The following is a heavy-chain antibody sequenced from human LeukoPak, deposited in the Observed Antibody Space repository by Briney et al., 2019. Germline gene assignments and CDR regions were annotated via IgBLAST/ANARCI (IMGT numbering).Heavy chain of an antibody. Sequence: PGGSLRLSCTASGFTFGDYVMSWVRQAPGKGLEWVGFIRSKAYGGTTKNAASVKGRFTISRDDSRSIAYLQMNSLKTEDTAVYYCAKDEGGLWFGELLPFYYFDYWGQGTLVTVSS. D-gene: IGHD3-10*01. J-gene: IGHJ4*02. V-gene: IGHV3-49*04. CDR1: GFTFGDYV. CDR2: IRSKAYGGTT. CDR3: AKDEGGLWFGELLPFYYFDY.